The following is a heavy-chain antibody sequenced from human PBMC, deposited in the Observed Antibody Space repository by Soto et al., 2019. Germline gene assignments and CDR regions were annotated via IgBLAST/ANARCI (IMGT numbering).Heavy chain of an antibody. CDR1: GFTFSSYW. CDR2: IDNDGSST. CDR3: ARVGVAGNDY. Sequence: GGSLRLSCASSGFTFSSYWMHWVRQAPGKGLVWVSRIDNDGSSTTYADSVKGRFIISRDNARSTLYLQINSLRADDTAVYYCARVGVAGNDYWGQGTLVTVS. V-gene: IGHV3-74*03. J-gene: IGHJ4*02. D-gene: IGHD6-19*01.